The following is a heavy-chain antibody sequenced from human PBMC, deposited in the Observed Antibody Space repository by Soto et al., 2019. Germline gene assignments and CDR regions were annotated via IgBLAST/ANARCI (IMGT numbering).Heavy chain of an antibody. J-gene: IGHJ4*02. D-gene: IGHD4-17*01. CDR3: AKVDEAYGDYVLDY. CDR1: GFTFSSYG. Sequence: GGSLRLSCAASGFTFSSYGMHWVRQAPGKGLEWVAVISYDGSNKYYADSVKGRFTISRDNSKNTLYLQMNSLRAEDTAVYYCAKVDEAYGDYVLDYWGQGTLVTVSS. CDR2: ISYDGSNK. V-gene: IGHV3-30*18.